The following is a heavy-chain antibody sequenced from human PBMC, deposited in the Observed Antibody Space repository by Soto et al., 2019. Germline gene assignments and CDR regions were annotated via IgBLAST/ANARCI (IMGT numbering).Heavy chain of an antibody. D-gene: IGHD3-22*01. CDR2: IRSKAYGGTT. CDR1: GFTFGDYA. J-gene: IGHJ4*02. CDR3: TSPSFYDSSGYSYFDY. V-gene: IGHV3-49*03. Sequence: LRLSCTASGFTFGDYAMSWFRQAPGKGLEWVGFIRSKAYGGTTEYAASVKGRFTISRDDSKSIAYLQMNGLKTEDTAVYYCTSPSFYDSSGYSYFDYWGQGTLVTVSS.